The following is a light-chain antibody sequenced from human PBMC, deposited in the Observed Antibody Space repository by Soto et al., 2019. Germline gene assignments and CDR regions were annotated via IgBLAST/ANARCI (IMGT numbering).Light chain of an antibody. V-gene: IGLV2-14*01. CDR2: DVS. CDR1: SSDVGGYNY. Sequence: QSVLTQPASLSGSPGQSITISCTGTSSDVGGYNYVSWYQQHPGKAPKLMIYDVSNRPSGVSNRFSGSKSGNTASLTISGLPAEDEADYYCSSYTSSSTLDVFGTGTKVAVL. J-gene: IGLJ1*01. CDR3: SSYTSSSTLDV.